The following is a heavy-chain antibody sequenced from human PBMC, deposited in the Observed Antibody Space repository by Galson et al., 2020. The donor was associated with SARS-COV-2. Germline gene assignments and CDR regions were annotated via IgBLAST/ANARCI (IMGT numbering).Heavy chain of an antibody. J-gene: IGHJ4*02. CDR1: GFSLTTSGVG. Sequence: ESGPTLVKPTQTLTLTCTFPGFSLTTSGVGVGWIRQPPGKALEWLALIYWNDDKRYSPSLKSRLTITKDTSKNQVVLTMTNMDPVDTATYFCAHSAPSSLTIFGVVIVKDYFDYWGQGTLVTVSS. CDR2: IYWNDDK. D-gene: IGHD3-3*01. V-gene: IGHV2-5*01. CDR3: AHSAPSSLTIFGVVIVKDYFDY.